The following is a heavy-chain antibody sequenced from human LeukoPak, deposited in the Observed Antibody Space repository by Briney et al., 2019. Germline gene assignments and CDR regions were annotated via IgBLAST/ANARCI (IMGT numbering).Heavy chain of an antibody. CDR3: ARSPSSSPFDY. CDR2: ISSSSYYI. J-gene: IGHJ4*02. Sequence: GGSLRLSCAASGFTFSSYSMHWVRQAPGKGLEWVSSISSSSYYIYYADSVKGRFTIPRDNAKNSLYLQMNSLGADDTAVYYCARSPSSSPFDYWGQGTLVTVSS. D-gene: IGHD2-15*01. CDR1: GFTFSSYS. V-gene: IGHV3-21*01.